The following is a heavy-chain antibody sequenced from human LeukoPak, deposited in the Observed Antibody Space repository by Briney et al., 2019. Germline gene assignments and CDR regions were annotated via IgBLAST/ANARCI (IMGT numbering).Heavy chain of an antibody. D-gene: IGHD2-2*02. CDR3: ARVPIVVVPAAISSYYYYYMDV. V-gene: IGHV4-59*01. CDR1: GGSISSYY. CDR2: IYYSGST. J-gene: IGHJ6*03. Sequence: PSETLSLTCTVSGGSISSYYWSWIRQPPGKGLEWIGYIYYSGSTNYNPSLKSRVTISVDTSKNQFSLKLSSVTAADTAVYYCARVPIVVVPAAISSYYYYYMDVWGKETTVTVSS.